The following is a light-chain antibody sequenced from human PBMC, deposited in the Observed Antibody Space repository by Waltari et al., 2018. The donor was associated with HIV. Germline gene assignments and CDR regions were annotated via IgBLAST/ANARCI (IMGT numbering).Light chain of an antibody. CDR1: QTISSNY. CDR2: DAS. V-gene: IGKV3-20*01. J-gene: IGKJ4*01. CDR3: QQYHGSPLT. Sequence: EIVLTQSPGALSFFPGERATLSCRASQTISSNYLAWYQYKPGQAPRLLIYDASMRDTAIPARFSGGGSGTDFTLTINRLEPEDFAVYYCQQYHGSPLTFGGGTTVE.